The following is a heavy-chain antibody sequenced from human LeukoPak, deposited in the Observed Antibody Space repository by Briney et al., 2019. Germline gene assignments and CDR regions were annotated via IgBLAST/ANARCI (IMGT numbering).Heavy chain of an antibody. CDR2: IRSKAYGGTT. CDR1: GFSFGDCA. J-gene: IGHJ4*02. Sequence: PGGSLRLSCTASGFSFGDCAMSWVRQAPGKGLEWVGFIRSKAYGGTTDYAASVKGRFTISRDDSKSIAYLQMNSLKTEDTAVYYCTRTASRGYPYGITYYFGYWGQGTLVTVSS. V-gene: IGHV3-49*04. D-gene: IGHD5-18*01. CDR3: TRTASRGYPYGITYYFGY.